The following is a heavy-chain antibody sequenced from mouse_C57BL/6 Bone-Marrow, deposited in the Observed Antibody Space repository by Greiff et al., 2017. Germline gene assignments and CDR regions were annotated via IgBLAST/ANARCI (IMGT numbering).Heavy chain of an antibody. CDR3: ARRGGYFAY. J-gene: IGHJ3*01. CDR1: GFDFSRYW. Sequence: EVKLLESGGGLVQPGGSLKLSCAASGFDFSRYWMSWVRQAPGKGLEWIGEINPNSGTINYTPSLKDKFIISRDNAKNTLYLQMSKVRSEDTALYYGARRGGYFAYWGQGTLVTVSA. V-gene: IGHV4-1*02. CDR2: INPNSGTI. D-gene: IGHD1-1*02.